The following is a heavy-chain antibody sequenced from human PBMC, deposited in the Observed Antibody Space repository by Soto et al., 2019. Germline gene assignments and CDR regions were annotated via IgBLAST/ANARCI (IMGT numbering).Heavy chain of an antibody. D-gene: IGHD2-15*01. Sequence: ASVKVSCKASGYTFTSYAMHWVRQAPGQRLEWMGWINAGNGNTKYSQKFQGRVTITRDTSASTAYMELSSLRSEDTAVYYCARGHDIVVVVAGTFDYCGQGTLVIVSS. V-gene: IGHV1-3*01. CDR1: GYTFTSYA. J-gene: IGHJ4*02. CDR2: INAGNGNT. CDR3: ARGHDIVVVVAGTFDY.